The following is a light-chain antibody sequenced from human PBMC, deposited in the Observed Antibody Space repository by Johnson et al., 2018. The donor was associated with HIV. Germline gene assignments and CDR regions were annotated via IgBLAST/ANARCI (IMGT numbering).Light chain of an antibody. V-gene: IGLV1-51*01. J-gene: IGLJ1*01. CDR2: DNN. CDR3: GTWDSSLSRGG. Sequence: QSVLTQPPSVSAAPGQKVTISCSGSSSNIGSNYVSWYQQLPGTAPKLLIYDNNKRPSGIPDRFSGSKSGTSATLGITGLQTGDEADYYCGTWDSSLSRGGFGTGTKVTVL. CDR1: SSNIGSNY.